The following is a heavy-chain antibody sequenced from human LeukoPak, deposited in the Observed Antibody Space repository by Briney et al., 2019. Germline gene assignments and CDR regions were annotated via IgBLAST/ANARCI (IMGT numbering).Heavy chain of an antibody. D-gene: IGHD6-19*01. J-gene: IGHJ4*02. CDR3: SRGSGWLSVY. V-gene: IGHV3-49*03. CDR1: GFTFGDYL. Sequence: GGSLRLSCTASGFTFGDYLMSWFRQAPGKGLEWIGFISGGTTEYAASVKGRITISRDDSTSIAYLQMNSLTTEDTAVYYCSRGSGWLSVYWGQGTLVTASS. CDR2: ISGGTT.